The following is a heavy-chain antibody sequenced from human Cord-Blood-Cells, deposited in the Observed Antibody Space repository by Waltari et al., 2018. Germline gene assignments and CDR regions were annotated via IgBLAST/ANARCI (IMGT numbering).Heavy chain of an antibody. CDR2: IYHSGTI. CDR1: GGSISSSNW. Sequence: QVQLQESGPGLVKPSGTLSLTCAVSGGSISSSNWWSWVRQPPGKGLEWIGEIYHSGTINYNPSLKSRVTISVDNAKNQFSLKLSSVTAADTAVYYCARAIYYDSSGYYYYCDYWGQGTLVTVSS. V-gene: IGHV4-4*02. CDR3: ARAIYYDSSGYYYYCDY. D-gene: IGHD3-22*01. J-gene: IGHJ4*02.